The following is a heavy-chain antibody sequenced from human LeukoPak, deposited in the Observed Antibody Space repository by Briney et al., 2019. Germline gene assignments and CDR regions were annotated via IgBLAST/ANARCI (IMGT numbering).Heavy chain of an antibody. V-gene: IGHV4-34*01. CDR3: ARQTGSGLFILP. D-gene: IGHD3/OR15-3a*01. J-gene: IGHJ4*02. CDR2: VYHSGTT. CDR1: GGSFTAFY. Sequence: PSETLSLTCTVSGGSFTAFYWSWIRQPPGKGLEWIGEVYHSGTTNYNPSLKSRVTLSVDTSKNQFSLKLASVTAADTAVYYCARQTGSGLFILPGGQGTLVTVSS.